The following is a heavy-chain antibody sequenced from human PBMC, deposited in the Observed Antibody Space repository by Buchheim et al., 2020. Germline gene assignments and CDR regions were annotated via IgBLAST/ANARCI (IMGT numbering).Heavy chain of an antibody. CDR1: GFTFSSYG. V-gene: IGHV3-30*18. J-gene: IGHJ3*02. D-gene: IGHD4-23*01. Sequence: QVQLVESGGGVVQPGRSLRLSCAASGFTFSSYGMHWVRQAPGKGLEWVAVISYDGSNKYYADSVKGRFTISRANSKNTLYLQMNSLRAEDTAVYYCAKTDGYGGPPWDAFDIWGQGT. CDR2: ISYDGSNK. CDR3: AKTDGYGGPPWDAFDI.